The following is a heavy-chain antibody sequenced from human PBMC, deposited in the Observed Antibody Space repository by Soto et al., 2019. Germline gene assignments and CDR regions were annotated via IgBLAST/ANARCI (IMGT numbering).Heavy chain of an antibody. CDR2: IWYDGSNK. CDR1: GFTFSSYG. D-gene: IGHD6-19*01. CDR3: ARESSGWLDFDY. J-gene: IGHJ4*02. Sequence: QVQLVESGGGVVQPGRSLRLSCAASGFTFSSYGMHWVRQAPGKGLEWVAVIWYDGSNKYYADSVKGRFTISRDNSKNTLYLQMSSLRAEDTAVYYCARESSGWLDFDYWGQGSLVTVSS. V-gene: IGHV3-33*01.